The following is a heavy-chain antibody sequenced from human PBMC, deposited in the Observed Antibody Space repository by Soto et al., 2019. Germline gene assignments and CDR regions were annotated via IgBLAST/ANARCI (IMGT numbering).Heavy chain of an antibody. D-gene: IGHD2-15*01. J-gene: IGHJ4*02. V-gene: IGHV4-59*01. CDR3: ARAYCSGGSCLFDY. CDR1: GGSISSYY. CDR2: IYYSGST. Sequence: QVQLQESGPGLVKPSETLSLTCTVSGGSISSYYWSWIRQPPGKGLEWIGYIYYSGSTNYNPSLKSRVSILVDTSKNQFYLKLSSVTAADTAVYYCARAYCSGGSCLFDYWGQGTLVTVSS.